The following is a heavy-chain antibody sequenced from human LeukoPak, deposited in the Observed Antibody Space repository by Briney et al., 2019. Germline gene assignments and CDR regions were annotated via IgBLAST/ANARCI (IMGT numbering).Heavy chain of an antibody. D-gene: IGHD3-10*01. V-gene: IGHV5-51*01. CDR1: EYSFTSYW. CDR2: IYPGDSDI. J-gene: IGHJ4*02. Sequence: GESLKISCKGSEYSFTSYWIGWVRQMPGKGLEWMGIIYPGDSDIRYSPSFQGQVTISADKSITTVYLQWSSLKASDTAMYYCARQYGSGSLDYWGQGTLVTVSS. CDR3: ARQYGSGSLDY.